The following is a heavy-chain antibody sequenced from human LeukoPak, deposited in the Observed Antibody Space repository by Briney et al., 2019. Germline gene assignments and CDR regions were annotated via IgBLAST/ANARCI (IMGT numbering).Heavy chain of an antibody. CDR2: ISSSSSYI. Sequence: GGSLRLSCAASGFTFSSYSMNWVRQAPGKGLEWASSISSSSSYIYYADSVKGRFTISRDNAKNSLYLQMNSLRAEDTAVYYCARDGAHYGDYRTLRTKFDPWGQGTLVTVSS. CDR3: ARDGAHYGDYRTLRTKFDP. D-gene: IGHD4-17*01. CDR1: GFTFSSYS. V-gene: IGHV3-21*01. J-gene: IGHJ5*02.